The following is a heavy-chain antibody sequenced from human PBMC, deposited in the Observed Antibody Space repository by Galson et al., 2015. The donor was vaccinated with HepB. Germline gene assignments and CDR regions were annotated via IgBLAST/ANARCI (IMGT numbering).Heavy chain of an antibody. CDR2: IWYDGSNK. J-gene: IGHJ4*02. CDR1: GFTFSSYG. Sequence: SLRLSCAASGFTFSSYGMHWVRQAPGKGLEWVAVIWYDGSNKYYADSVKGRFTISRDNSKNTLYLQMNSLRAEDTAVYYCARSCNVLRGSAGTLTICNWGQGTLVTVSS. V-gene: IGHV3-33*01. D-gene: IGHD6-13*01. CDR3: ARSCNVLRGSAGTLTICN.